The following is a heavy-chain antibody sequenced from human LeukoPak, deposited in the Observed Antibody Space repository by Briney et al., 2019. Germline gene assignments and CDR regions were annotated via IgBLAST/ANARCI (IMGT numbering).Heavy chain of an antibody. Sequence: PSKTLSLTCAVSGGSISSNSYYWGWIRQPPGKGLEWIGSIYYSGSTYYKSSLKSRVTISVDTSKNQFSLKLSSVTAADTAVYYCARTRYYYNSRSYGAPYYFDYWGQGTLVTVSS. J-gene: IGHJ4*02. V-gene: IGHV4-39*01. CDR3: ARTRYYYNSRSYGAPYYFDY. D-gene: IGHD3-10*01. CDR2: IYYSGST. CDR1: GGSISSNSYY.